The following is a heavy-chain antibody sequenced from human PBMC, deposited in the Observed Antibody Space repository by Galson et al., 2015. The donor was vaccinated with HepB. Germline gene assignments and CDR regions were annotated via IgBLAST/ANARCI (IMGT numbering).Heavy chain of an antibody. Sequence: SLRLSCAASGFTFSSYAMHWVRQAPGKGLEYVSAISSNGGSTYYADSVKGRFTISRDNSKNTLYLQMSSLRAEDTAVYYCVKSEGVQLGRNEGVDYEYFQHWGQGTLVTVSS. D-gene: IGHD2-21*01. V-gene: IGHV3-64D*06. CDR3: VKSEGVQLGRNEGVDYEYFQH. J-gene: IGHJ1*01. CDR2: ISSNGGST. CDR1: GFTFSSYA.